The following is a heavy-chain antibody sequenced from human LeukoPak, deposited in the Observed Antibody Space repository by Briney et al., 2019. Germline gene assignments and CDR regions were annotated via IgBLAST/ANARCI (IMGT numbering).Heavy chain of an antibody. V-gene: IGHV1-2*02. J-gene: IGHJ4*02. Sequence: ASVKVSCKASGYTFTSYYMHWVRQAPGQGLEWMGWINPNSGGTNYAQKFQGRVTMTRDTSISTAYMELSRLRSDDTAVYYCARGHIAARLLSSIWGQGTLVTVSS. CDR3: ARGHIAARLLSSI. CDR2: INPNSGGT. CDR1: GYTFTSYY. D-gene: IGHD6-6*01.